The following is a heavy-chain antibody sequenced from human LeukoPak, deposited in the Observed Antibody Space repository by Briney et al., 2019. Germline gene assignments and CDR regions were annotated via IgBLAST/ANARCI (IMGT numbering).Heavy chain of an antibody. D-gene: IGHD3-10*01. Sequence: GGSLRLSCAASGLTFSSYWMSWVRQAPGKGLEWVANIKRDGSEKYYVDSVKGRFTISRDNAKNSLYLQMNSLRAEDTAVYYCASPYGSGSVYYFDYWGQGTLVTVSS. CDR1: GLTFSSYW. CDR2: IKRDGSEK. V-gene: IGHV3-7*01. CDR3: ASPYGSGSVYYFDY. J-gene: IGHJ4*02.